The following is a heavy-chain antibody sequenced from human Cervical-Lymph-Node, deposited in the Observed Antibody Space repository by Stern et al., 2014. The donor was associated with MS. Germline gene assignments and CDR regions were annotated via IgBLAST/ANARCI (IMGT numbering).Heavy chain of an antibody. CDR1: GYTFTNYG. D-gene: IGHD6-13*01. V-gene: IGHV1-18*01. CDR3: ARDIGPSAAGSLGRIDP. CDR2: ISPYNGNT. J-gene: IGHJ5*02. Sequence: VQLVQSGAEVKKPGASVKVSCKPSGYTFTNYGITWVRQAPGQGLEWMGWISPYNGNTNYAQNLQGRVTMTTDTSTSTAYMELRSLRSDDTAVYYCARDIGPSAAGSLGRIDPWGQGTLVTVSS.